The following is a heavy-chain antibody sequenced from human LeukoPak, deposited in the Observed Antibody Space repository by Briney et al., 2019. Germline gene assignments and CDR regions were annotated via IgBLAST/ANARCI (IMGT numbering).Heavy chain of an antibody. CDR2: ISNVGTNE. D-gene: IGHD1-26*01. Sequence: GGSLRLSCEVSGFTFRNYAMHWVRQAPGKGLEWVAVISNVGTNEYYGDSVKGRFTISRDNSKNTLDLQMNSLRSEDTAVYYCATGPIVGATTDQLDYWGQGTLVTVSS. CDR1: GFTFRNYA. V-gene: IGHV3-30-3*01. CDR3: ATGPIVGATTDQLDY. J-gene: IGHJ4*02.